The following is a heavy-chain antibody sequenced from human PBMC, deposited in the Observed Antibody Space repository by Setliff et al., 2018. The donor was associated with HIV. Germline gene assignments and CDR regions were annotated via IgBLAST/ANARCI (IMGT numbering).Heavy chain of an antibody. Sequence: ASVKVSCKASGYTFTSYAISWVRQAPGQGLEWMGWISAYSGNTHYAQRLQDRVTMTTDTSTSTAYMDLRSLRSDDMAVYYCARHPSGWYGDYFFDYWGQRTLVTVSS. J-gene: IGHJ4*02. V-gene: IGHV1-18*03. CDR2: ISAYSGNT. CDR1: GYTFTSYA. D-gene: IGHD4-17*01. CDR3: ARHPSGWYGDYFFDY.